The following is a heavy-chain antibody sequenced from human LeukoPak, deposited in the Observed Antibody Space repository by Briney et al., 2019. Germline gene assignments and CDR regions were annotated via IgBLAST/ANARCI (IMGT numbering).Heavy chain of an antibody. Sequence: SETLSLTCTVSGGSISSYYWSWIRQPAGKGLEWIGRIYTSGSTNYNPSLKSRVTMSVDTSKNQFSLKLSSVTAADTAVYYCAREGGGGNALLWFGEDRYDAFDIWGQGTMVTVSS. J-gene: IGHJ3*02. CDR1: GGSISSYY. CDR3: AREGGGGNALLWFGEDRYDAFDI. CDR2: IYTSGST. V-gene: IGHV4-4*07. D-gene: IGHD3-10*01.